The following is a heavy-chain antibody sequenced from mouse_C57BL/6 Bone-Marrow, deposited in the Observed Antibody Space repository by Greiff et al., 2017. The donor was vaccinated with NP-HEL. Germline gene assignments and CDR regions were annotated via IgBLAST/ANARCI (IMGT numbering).Heavy chain of an antibody. CDR3: AGGYGTDY. D-gene: IGHD1-1*01. V-gene: IGHV14-3*01. CDR2: IDPADGNT. Sequence: VQLQQSVAELVRPGASVKLSCTASGFNIKNNYMHWVKQRPEQGLEWIGRIDPADGNTKYAPKFQGKATLTADTSSNTAYLQLSSLTSEDTAIYDYAGGYGTDYWGQGTTLTVSS. J-gene: IGHJ2*01. CDR1: GFNIKNNY.